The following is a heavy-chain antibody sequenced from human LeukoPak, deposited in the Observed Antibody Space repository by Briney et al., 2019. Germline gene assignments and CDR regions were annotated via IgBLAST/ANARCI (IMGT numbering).Heavy chain of an antibody. CDR3: AGDWIQLWSFDY. J-gene: IGHJ4*02. Sequence: PGGSLRLSCAASGFTFSSYAMSWVRQAPVKGLEWVSAIGGSGYSTFYADSVKGRFTISRDNSKNTLYLQMNSLRAEDTAVYYCAGDWIQLWSFDYWGQGTLVTVSS. V-gene: IGHV3-23*01. CDR2: IGGSGYST. D-gene: IGHD5-18*01. CDR1: GFTFSSYA.